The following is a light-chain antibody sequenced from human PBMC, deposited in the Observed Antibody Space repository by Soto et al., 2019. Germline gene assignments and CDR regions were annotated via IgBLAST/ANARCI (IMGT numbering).Light chain of an antibody. CDR3: QHYRTS. CDR1: QGVSSSY. CDR2: GPS. Sequence: EIVLTQSPGTLSLSPGERATLSCRASQGVSSSYLAWYQQKPGQPPRLLIYGPSSRATGIPDRFSGSGSGTVFTLTITRLEPEDFALYYCQHYRTSFGGGTKVEIK. V-gene: IGKV3-20*01. J-gene: IGKJ4*01.